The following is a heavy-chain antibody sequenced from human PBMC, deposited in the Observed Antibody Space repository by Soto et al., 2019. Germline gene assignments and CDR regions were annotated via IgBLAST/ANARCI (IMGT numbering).Heavy chain of an antibody. CDR1: GGSISSYY. V-gene: IGHV4-59*01. J-gene: IGHJ4*02. Sequence: PSETLSLTCTVSGGSISSYYWSWIRQPPGKGLEWIGYIYYSGSTNYNPSLKSRVTISVDTSKNQFSLKLSSVTAADTAVYYCAGMAGYCTNGVCTGFDYWGQGTLVTVSS. CDR2: IYYSGST. CDR3: AGMAGYCTNGVCTGFDY. D-gene: IGHD2-8*01.